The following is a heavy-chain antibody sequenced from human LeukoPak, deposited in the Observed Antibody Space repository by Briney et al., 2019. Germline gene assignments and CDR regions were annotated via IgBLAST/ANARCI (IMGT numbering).Heavy chain of an antibody. J-gene: IGHJ6*02. CDR1: GFTFSSYG. Sequence: QPGRSLRLSCAASGFTFSSYGMHWVRQAPGKGLEWVAVISYDGSNKYYADSVKGRFTISRDNSKNTLYLQMNSLRAEDTAGYYWWKENHFFGMDVWGPG. CDR3: WKENHFFGMDV. V-gene: IGHV3-30*18. CDR2: ISYDGSNK.